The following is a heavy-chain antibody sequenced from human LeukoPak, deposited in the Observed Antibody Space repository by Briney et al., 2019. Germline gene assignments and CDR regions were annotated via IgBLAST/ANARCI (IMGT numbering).Heavy chain of an antibody. CDR1: EFTFSRHW. CDR3: GRVRGRYYYDSPGYFDY. CDR2: IKPDGSEK. D-gene: IGHD3-22*01. J-gene: IGHJ4*02. Sequence: PGGSLRLSCAASEFTFSRHWMNWVRQAPGKGLEWVANIKPDGSEKYYVDSVKGRFTISRDNSKNTLYLQMNSLRAEDTAVYYWGRVRGRYYYDSPGYFDYWAREPWSPSPQ. V-gene: IGHV3-7*03.